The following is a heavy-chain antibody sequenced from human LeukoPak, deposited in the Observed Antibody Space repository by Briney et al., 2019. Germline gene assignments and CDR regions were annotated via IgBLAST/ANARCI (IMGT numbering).Heavy chain of an antibody. D-gene: IGHD7-27*01. V-gene: IGHV3-23*01. Sequence: GGSLRLSCAVSGFTFSTSAMSWVRHPPGKRLEWVSIIGNNGGGIHYADSVKGRFTISRDNFKNALYLQMNSLRVEDTAVYYCAIDPNWGTHSWGQGVLVTVSS. CDR2: IGNNGGGI. J-gene: IGHJ4*02. CDR3: AIDPNWGTHS. CDR1: GFTFSTSA.